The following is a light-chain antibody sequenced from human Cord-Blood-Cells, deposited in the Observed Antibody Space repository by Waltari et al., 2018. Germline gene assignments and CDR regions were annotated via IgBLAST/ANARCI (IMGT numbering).Light chain of an antibody. CDR1: SRDVGGYNY. CDR3: SSYTSSSTLVV. V-gene: IGLV2-14*01. J-gene: IGLJ2*01. CDR2: EVS. Sequence: QSALTQPASVSGSPGQSITISCTGTSRDVGGYNYDPWYQQHPGKAPKLMIYEVSNRPSGVSNRFSGSKSGNTASLTISGLQAEDEADYYCSSYTSSSTLVVFGGGTKLTVL.